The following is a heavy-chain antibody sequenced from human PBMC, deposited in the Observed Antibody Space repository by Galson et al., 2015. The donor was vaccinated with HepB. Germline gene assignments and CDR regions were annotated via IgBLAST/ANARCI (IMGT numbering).Heavy chain of an antibody. CDR1: GFTFSSYS. Sequence: SLRLSCAASGFTFSSYSMNWVRQAPGKGLEWVSYISSSSSNIYYADSVKGRFTISRDNAKNSLYLRMNSLRDEDTAVYYCARRYYYDSSGYSHWGQGTLVTVSS. CDR3: ARRYYYDSSGYSH. D-gene: IGHD3-22*01. CDR2: ISSSSSNI. J-gene: IGHJ4*02. V-gene: IGHV3-48*02.